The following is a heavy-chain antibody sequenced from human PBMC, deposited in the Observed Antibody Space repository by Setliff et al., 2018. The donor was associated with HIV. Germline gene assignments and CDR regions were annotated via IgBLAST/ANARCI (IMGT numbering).Heavy chain of an antibody. J-gene: IGHJ4*02. CDR2: MSNSGSP. D-gene: IGHD6-13*01. CDR3: ARQAGAYSSSLFDF. CDR1: GGSIGN. V-gene: IGHV4-59*08. Sequence: SETLSLTCSVSGGSIGNRAWIRQPPGKGLEWIGYMSNSGSPKYSPSLRDRVIISADTSKNQFSLRLRSVTAADTAIYYCARQAGAYSSSLFDFWGRGILVTVS.